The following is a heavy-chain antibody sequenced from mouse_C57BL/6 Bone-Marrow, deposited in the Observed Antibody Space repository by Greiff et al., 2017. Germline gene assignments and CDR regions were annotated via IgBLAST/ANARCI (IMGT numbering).Heavy chain of an antibody. CDR3: AREYYFDY. Sequence: QVQLQQPGAELVKPGASVKLSCKASGYTFTSYWMQWVKQRPGQGLEWIGEIDPSDSYTNYNQKFKGKATFTVDPSSSTAYMQLSSLTSEDSAVYYCAREYYFDYWGQGATLTVSS. V-gene: IGHV1-50*01. J-gene: IGHJ2*01. CDR2: IDPSDSYT. CDR1: GYTFTSYW.